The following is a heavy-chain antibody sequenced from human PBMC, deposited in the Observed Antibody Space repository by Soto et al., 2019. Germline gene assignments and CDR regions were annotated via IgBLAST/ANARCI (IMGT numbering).Heavy chain of an antibody. CDR1: GYTFTSYG. V-gene: IGHV1-18*01. D-gene: IGHD2-21*02. J-gene: IGHJ4*02. Sequence: ASVKVSCKASGYTFTSYGISWVRQAPGQGLEWMGWISAYNGNTNYAQKLQDRVTMTTDTSTSTAYMELRSLRYDDTAVYYCAGIRAGGVVVVTAIGYWGQGTLVTVSS. CDR2: ISAYNGNT. CDR3: AGIRAGGVVVVTAIGY.